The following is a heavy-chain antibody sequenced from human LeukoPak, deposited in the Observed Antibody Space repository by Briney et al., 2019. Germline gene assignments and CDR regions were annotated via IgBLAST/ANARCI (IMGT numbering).Heavy chain of an antibody. CDR2: ISAYNGNT. CDR1: GYTFTSYG. Sequence: GASVKVPCKASGYTFTSYGISWVRQAPGQGLVWMGWISAYNGNTNYAQKLQGRVTMTTDTSTSTAFMELRSLRSDDTAVYYCARDASIALAGFFDYWGQGTLVTVSS. CDR3: ARDASIALAGFFDY. J-gene: IGHJ4*02. V-gene: IGHV1-18*01. D-gene: IGHD6-19*01.